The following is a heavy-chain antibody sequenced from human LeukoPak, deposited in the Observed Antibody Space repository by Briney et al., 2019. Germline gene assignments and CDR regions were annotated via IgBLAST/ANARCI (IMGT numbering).Heavy chain of an antibody. J-gene: IGHJ3*02. CDR3: ARVGVMTTDAFDI. D-gene: IGHD3-16*01. CDR1: GFTFSSYS. Sequence: GGSLRLSRAASGFTFSSYSMNWVRQAPGKGLEWVSYISSSSSTIYYADSVKGRFTISRDNAKNSLYLQMNSLRAEDTAVYYCARVGVMTTDAFDIWGQGTMVTVSS. V-gene: IGHV3-48*01. CDR2: ISSSSSTI.